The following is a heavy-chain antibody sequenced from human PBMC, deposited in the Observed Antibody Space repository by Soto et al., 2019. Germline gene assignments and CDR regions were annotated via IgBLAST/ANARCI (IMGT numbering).Heavy chain of an antibody. Sequence: GESLKISCKGSGYSFAGYWITWVRQKPGKGLEWMGRIDPSDSQTYYSPSFRGHVTISATKSITTVFLQWSSLRASDTAMYYCARQIYDSDTGPNFQYYFNSWGQGTPVTVSS. J-gene: IGHJ4*02. CDR2: IDPSDSQT. CDR3: ARQIYDSDTGPNFQYYFNS. V-gene: IGHV5-10-1*01. D-gene: IGHD3-22*01. CDR1: GYSFAGYW.